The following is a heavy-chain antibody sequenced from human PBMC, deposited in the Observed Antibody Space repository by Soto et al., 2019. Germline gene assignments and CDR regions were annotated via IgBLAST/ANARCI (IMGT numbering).Heavy chain of an antibody. CDR3: ARGRAAAAL. Sequence: NPSETLSLTCAVYGGSFSGYYWSWIRQPPGKGLEWIGEINHSGSTNYNPSLKSRVTISVDTSKNQFSLKLSSVTAADTAVYYCARGRAAAALWGQGTLVTVSS. CDR2: INHSGST. J-gene: IGHJ4*02. V-gene: IGHV4-34*01. D-gene: IGHD6-13*01. CDR1: GGSFSGYY.